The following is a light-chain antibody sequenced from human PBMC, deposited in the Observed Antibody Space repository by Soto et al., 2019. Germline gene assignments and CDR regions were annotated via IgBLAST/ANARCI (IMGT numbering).Light chain of an antibody. Sequence: DIQVTQSPSSLSASVGDRVTITCRASQSISTYLIWYQQRQGKAPKLLIYASSNLVSGVPSRFTGSGSGTEFTLTISSLQPEDFATYYCQQSYRTPYTFGQGTKLETK. CDR2: ASS. CDR1: QSISTY. CDR3: QQSYRTPYT. J-gene: IGKJ2*01. V-gene: IGKV1-39*01.